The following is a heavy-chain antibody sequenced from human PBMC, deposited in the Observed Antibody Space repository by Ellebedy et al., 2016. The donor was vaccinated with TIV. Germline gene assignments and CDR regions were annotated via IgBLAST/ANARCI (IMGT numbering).Heavy chain of an antibody. V-gene: IGHV3-20*04. CDR1: GFTFDDYG. Sequence: GGSLRLXCAASGFTFDDYGMSWVRQAPGKGPEWVSGINWNGGSTGYADSVKGRFTISRDNAKNSLYLQMNSLRAEDTAVYYCARVRPDYYDSSGYYGYWYFDLWGRGTLVTVSS. J-gene: IGHJ2*01. D-gene: IGHD3-22*01. CDR3: ARVRPDYYDSSGYYGYWYFDL. CDR2: INWNGGST.